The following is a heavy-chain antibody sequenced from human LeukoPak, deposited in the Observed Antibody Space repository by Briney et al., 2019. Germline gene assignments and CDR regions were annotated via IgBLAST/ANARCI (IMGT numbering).Heavy chain of an antibody. CDR2: IYPGDSDT. D-gene: IGHD3-10*01. CDR1: GYSFTSYW. V-gene: IGHV5-51*01. Sequence: GESLKISCKGSGYSFTSYWIGWVGQMPGKGLEWMGIIYPGDSDTRYSPSFQGQVTISADKSISTAYLQWSSLKASDTAMYYCARAMVRGVIIGNWFDPWGQGTLVTVSS. CDR3: ARAMVRGVIIGNWFDP. J-gene: IGHJ5*02.